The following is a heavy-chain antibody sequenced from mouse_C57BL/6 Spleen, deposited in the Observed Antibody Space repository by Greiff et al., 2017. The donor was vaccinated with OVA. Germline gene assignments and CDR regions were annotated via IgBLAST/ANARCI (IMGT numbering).Heavy chain of an antibody. CDR2: INPSSGYT. J-gene: IGHJ2*01. CDR1: GYTFTSYW. CDR3: ARGEDSSTGYFDY. Sequence: QVQLQQSGAELAKPGASVKLSCKASGYTFTSYWMHWVKQRPGQGLEWIGYINPSSGYTKYKQKCKGKGRGTADNASSTAYMQRSSLTYEDSAVYYGARGEDSSTGYFDYWGQGTTRTVSS. D-gene: IGHD3-2*01. V-gene: IGHV1-7*01.